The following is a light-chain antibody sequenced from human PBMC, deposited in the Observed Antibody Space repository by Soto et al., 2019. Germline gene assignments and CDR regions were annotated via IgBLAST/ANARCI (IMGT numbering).Light chain of an antibody. V-gene: IGKV3-20*01. J-gene: IGKJ1*01. CDR1: QSVSSSY. CDR2: GAS. CDR3: QQYGSSPPWT. Sequence: EIVLTQSPGTLSLSPGERAALSCRASQSVSSSYLAWYQQKPGQAPRLLIYGASSRATGIPDRFSGSGSGTDFTLTISRLEPEDFAVYYCQQYGSSPPWTFVLGTKLDIK.